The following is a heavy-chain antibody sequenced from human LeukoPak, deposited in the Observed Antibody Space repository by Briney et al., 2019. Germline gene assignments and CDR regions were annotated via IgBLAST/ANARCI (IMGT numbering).Heavy chain of an antibody. Sequence: GGSLRLSCAASGFTFSSYSMNWVRQAPGKGLEWVSYISSSSSTIYYADSVKGRFTISRDNAKNSLYLQMNSLRAEDTAVYYCARRGNPGDYWGQGTLVTVSS. D-gene: IGHD4-23*01. J-gene: IGHJ4*02. CDR1: GFTFSSYS. V-gene: IGHV3-48*01. CDR2: ISSSSSTI. CDR3: ARRGNPGDY.